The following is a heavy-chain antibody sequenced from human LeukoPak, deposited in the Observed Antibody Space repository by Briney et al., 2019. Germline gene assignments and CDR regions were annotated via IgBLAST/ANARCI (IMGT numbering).Heavy chain of an antibody. CDR1: GGSVSSSSYY. V-gene: IGHV4-61*01. D-gene: IGHD2-2*01. CDR2: LSYSGST. Sequence: SETLSLTCTVSGGSVSSSSYYWSWIRQPPGKGLEWIGYLSYSGSTNYNPSLKSRVSISVDPSKNQFSLKLSSVPAADPAVYYCARYPHCSSTDCYVPWGQGTLVIVPA. CDR3: ARYPHCSSTDCYVP. J-gene: IGHJ4*02.